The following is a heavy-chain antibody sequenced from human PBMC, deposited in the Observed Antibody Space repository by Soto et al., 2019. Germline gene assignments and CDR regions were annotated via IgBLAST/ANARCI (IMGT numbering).Heavy chain of an antibody. V-gene: IGHV3-23*01. Sequence: XGSLRLSCAASGFTFSHYVLSWVRQAPGGGLEWVSSISGSGSSVYLADSVRGRFAMSRDLSTNTVSLQMNSLTVEDTAIYYCAKVRASYLSASYFYYGLEVWGQGTTVTVSS. J-gene: IGHJ6*02. D-gene: IGHD2-21*01. CDR2: ISGSGSSV. CDR3: AKVRASYLSASYFYYGLEV. CDR1: GFTFSHYV.